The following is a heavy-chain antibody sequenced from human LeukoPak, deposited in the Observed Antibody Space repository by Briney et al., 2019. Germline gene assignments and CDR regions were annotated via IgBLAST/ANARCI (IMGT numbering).Heavy chain of an antibody. Sequence: GGSLRLSCAASGFTFSSYGMHWVRQAPGKGLEWVAVISYDGSNKYYADSVKGRFTISRDNSKNTLYLQMNSLRAEDTAVYYCANVGGGSLNFDYWGQGTLVTVSS. D-gene: IGHD1-26*01. CDR3: ANVGGGSLNFDY. CDR2: ISYDGSNK. V-gene: IGHV3-30*18. CDR1: GFTFSSYG. J-gene: IGHJ4*02.